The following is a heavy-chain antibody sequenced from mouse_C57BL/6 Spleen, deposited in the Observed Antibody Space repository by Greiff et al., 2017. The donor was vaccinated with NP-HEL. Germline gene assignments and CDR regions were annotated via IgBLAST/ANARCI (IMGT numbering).Heavy chain of an antibody. CDR3: TRFGYYVPFDY. Sequence: QVQLQQSGAELVRPGASVTLSCKASGYTFTDYEMHWVKQTPVHGLEWIGAIDPETGGTAYNQKFKGKAILTADKSSSTAYMELRSLTSEDSAVYYCTRFGYYVPFDYWGQGTTLTVSS. D-gene: IGHD2-3*01. J-gene: IGHJ2*01. V-gene: IGHV1-15*01. CDR1: GYTFTDYE. CDR2: IDPETGGT.